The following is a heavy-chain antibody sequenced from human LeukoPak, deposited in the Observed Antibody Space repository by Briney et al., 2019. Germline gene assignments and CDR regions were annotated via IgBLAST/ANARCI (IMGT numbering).Heavy chain of an antibody. Sequence: SGGSLRLSCAVSGFTFSSYGMHWVRQAPGKGLEWVAVIWYDGSNKYYADSVKGRFTISRDNSKNTLYLQMNSLRAEDTAVYYCAKDYTVTTSNWFDPWGQGTLVTVSS. CDR1: GFTFSSYG. D-gene: IGHD4-11*01. CDR3: AKDYTVTTSNWFDP. J-gene: IGHJ5*02. CDR2: IWYDGSNK. V-gene: IGHV3-33*06.